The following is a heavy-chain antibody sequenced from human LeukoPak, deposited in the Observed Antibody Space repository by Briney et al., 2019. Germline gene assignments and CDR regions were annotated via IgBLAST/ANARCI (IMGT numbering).Heavy chain of an antibody. J-gene: IGHJ5*02. CDR3: ARRRGSCSSTSCYIWFDP. Sequence: SQTLSLTCTVSGGSISSGSYYWSWIRQPAGKGLEWIGRIYTSGSTNYNPSLKSRVTISVDTSKNQFSLKLSSVTAADTAVYYCARRRGSCSSTSCYIWFDPWGQGTLVTVSS. V-gene: IGHV4-61*02. CDR2: IYTSGST. CDR1: GGSISSGSYY. D-gene: IGHD2-2*02.